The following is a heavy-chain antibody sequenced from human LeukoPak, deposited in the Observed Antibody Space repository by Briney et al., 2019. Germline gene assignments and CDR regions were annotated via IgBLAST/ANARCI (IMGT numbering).Heavy chain of an antibody. CDR3: ARDGGGYCGGD. CDR2: INTDGSNT. D-gene: IGHD2-21*01. V-gene: IGHV3-74*01. CDR1: GFTFSSLW. Sequence: GGSLRLSCAASGFTFSSLWIHWVRQAPGKGLVWVSRINTDGSNTIYADSVKGRFTISRDNSKNTLYLQMNSLRAEDTAVYYCARDGGGYCGGDWGQGTLVTVSS. J-gene: IGHJ4*02.